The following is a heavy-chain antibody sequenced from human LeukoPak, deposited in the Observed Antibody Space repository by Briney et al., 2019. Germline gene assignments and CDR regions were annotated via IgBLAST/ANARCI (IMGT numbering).Heavy chain of an antibody. CDR3: AREIFGSGSYPDF. D-gene: IGHD3-10*01. Sequence: PGGSLRLSCAASGFTFSDYYMSWIRQAPGKGLEWVSYISSSGSTIYYADSVKGRFTISRDNAKNSLYLQMNNLRPEDTAVYYCAREIFGSGSYPDFWGQGTLVTVSS. CDR2: ISSSGSTI. J-gene: IGHJ4*02. V-gene: IGHV3-11*04. CDR1: GFTFSDYY.